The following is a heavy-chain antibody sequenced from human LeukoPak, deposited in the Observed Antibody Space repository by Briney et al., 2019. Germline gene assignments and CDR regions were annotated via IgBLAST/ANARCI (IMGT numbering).Heavy chain of an antibody. J-gene: IGHJ4*02. D-gene: IGHD3-9*01. CDR2: ISWNSGSI. Sequence: PGRSLRLSCAASGFTFDDYAMHWVRQAPGKGLEWVSGISWNSGSIGYADSVKGRFTISRDNAKNSLYLQMNSLRAEDTALYYCAKDTADILTGYLDYWGQGTLVTVSS. CDR1: GFTFDDYA. CDR3: AKDTADILTGYLDY. V-gene: IGHV3-9*01.